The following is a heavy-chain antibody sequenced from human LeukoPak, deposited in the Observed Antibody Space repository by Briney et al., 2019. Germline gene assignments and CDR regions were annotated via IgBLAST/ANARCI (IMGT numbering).Heavy chain of an antibody. D-gene: IGHD6-6*01. CDR1: GGTFSSYA. J-gene: IGHJ6*03. CDR3: ARGVEYSSSSGGYYYYYTDV. Sequence: ASVKVSCKASGGTFSSYAISWVRQAPGQGLEWMGGIIPIFGTANYAQKFQGRVTITTDESTSTAYMELSSLRSEDTAVYYCARGVEYSSSSGGYYYYYTDVWGKGTTVTVSS. V-gene: IGHV1-69*05. CDR2: IIPIFGTA.